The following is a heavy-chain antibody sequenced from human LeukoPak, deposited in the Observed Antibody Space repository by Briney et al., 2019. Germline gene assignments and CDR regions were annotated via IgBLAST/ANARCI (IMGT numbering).Heavy chain of an antibody. CDR3: VRDLGGIYDFWSGPSI. CDR1: GYTFINYG. J-gene: IGHJ4*02. CDR2: ISAYNGNT. Sequence: ASVKVSCKASGYTFINYGITWVRQAPGQGLEWMGWISAYNGNTNYAQKFQGRITMTTDTSTSTAYMELRSLRSDDTAVYYCVRDLGGIYDFWSGPSIWGQGTLVTVSS. V-gene: IGHV1-18*01. D-gene: IGHD3-3*01.